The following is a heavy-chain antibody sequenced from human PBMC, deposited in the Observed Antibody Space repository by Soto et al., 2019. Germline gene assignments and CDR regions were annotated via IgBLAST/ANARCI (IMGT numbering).Heavy chain of an antibody. D-gene: IGHD6-13*01. V-gene: IGHV3-23*01. J-gene: IGHJ3*02. CDR2: ISGSGGST. CDR3: AKDLAAAAGNEDFDS. CDR1: GFTFSIYA. Sequence: GGSLRLSCAASGFTFSIYAMSWVRQAPGEGLEWVSAISGSGGSTYYADSVKGRLTITRDNSKKTLYLQMNSLRAEDTAVDYCAKDLAAAAGNEDFDSWGQGTMVTVSS.